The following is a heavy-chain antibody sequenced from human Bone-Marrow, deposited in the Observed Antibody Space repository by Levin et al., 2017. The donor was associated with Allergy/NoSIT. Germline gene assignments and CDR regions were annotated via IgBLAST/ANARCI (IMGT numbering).Heavy chain of an antibody. CDR1: GYTFTGYY. J-gene: IGHJ5*02. CDR3: ARSYSSSWYFGAVDP. CDR2: INPNSGGT. D-gene: IGHD6-13*01. V-gene: IGHV1-2*02. Sequence: ASVKVSCKASGYTFTGYYMHWVRQAPGQGLEWMGWINPNSGGTNYAQKFQGRVTMTRDTSISTAYMELSRLRSDDTAVYYCARSYSSSWYFGAVDPWGQGTLVTVSS.